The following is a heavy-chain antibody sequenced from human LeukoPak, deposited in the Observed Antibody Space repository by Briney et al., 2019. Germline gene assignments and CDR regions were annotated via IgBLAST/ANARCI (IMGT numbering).Heavy chain of an antibody. D-gene: IGHD3-3*01. Sequence: GGSLRLSCAASGFTFSSYAMHWVRQAPGKGLEWVAVISYDGSNKYYADSVKGRFTISRDNAKNSLYLQMNSLRAEDTAVYYCARDGLLRFLEWLPRYHGMDVWGQGTTVTVSS. CDR3: ARDGLLRFLEWLPRYHGMDV. J-gene: IGHJ6*02. V-gene: IGHV3-30-3*01. CDR2: ISYDGSNK. CDR1: GFTFSSYA.